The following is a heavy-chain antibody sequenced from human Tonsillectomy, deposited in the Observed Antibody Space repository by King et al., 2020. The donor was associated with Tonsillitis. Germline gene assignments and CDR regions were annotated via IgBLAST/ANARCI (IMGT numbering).Heavy chain of an antibody. CDR2: MNPNSGNT. V-gene: IGHV1-8*02. CDR3: VSDTDVSRRADDPFDN. J-gene: IGHJ3*02. CDR1: GYTFTSSD. Sequence: VQLVESGADVKKPGASVKVSCKASGYTFTSSDIDWVRQATGQGLEWMGWMNPNSGNTGYAQKFQGRVTMTRETSLSTAYMELRSLRSYDTVVYYWVSDTDVSRRADDPFDNWGQGTMVTVSS.